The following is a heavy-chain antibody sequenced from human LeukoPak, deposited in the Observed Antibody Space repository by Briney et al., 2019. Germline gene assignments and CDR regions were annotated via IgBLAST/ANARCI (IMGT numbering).Heavy chain of an antibody. J-gene: IGHJ4*02. V-gene: IGHV3-21*01. CDR2: ICSSCSYI. CDR3: AASTKHTAMVDY. CDR1: GFTFSSYS. Sequence: GGSLRLSCAASGFTFSSYSMNWVRQAPGKGLEWVSSICSSCSYIYYADSVKGRFTISRDNAKNSLHLQMNSLRAEDTAVYYCAASTKHTAMVDYWGQGTLVTVSS. D-gene: IGHD5-18*01.